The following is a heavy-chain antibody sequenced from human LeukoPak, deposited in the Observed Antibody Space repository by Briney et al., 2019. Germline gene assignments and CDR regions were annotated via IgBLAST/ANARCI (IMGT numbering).Heavy chain of an antibody. CDR2: MSYSGNT. CDR3: ARLNYGSGSYYSRSYYYGLDV. Sequence: SETLSLTCNVSGGSISSYYWSWIRQPPGKGLEWIGYMSYSGNTNYNPSLKSRVTILIDTSKNQLSLKLSSVTAADTAVYYCARLNYGSGSYYSRSYYYGLDVWGQGTTVTVSS. CDR1: GGSISSYY. D-gene: IGHD3-10*01. V-gene: IGHV4-59*01. J-gene: IGHJ6*02.